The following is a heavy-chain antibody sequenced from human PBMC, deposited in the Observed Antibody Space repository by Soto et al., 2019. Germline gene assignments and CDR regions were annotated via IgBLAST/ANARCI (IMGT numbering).Heavy chain of an antibody. J-gene: IGHJ2*01. D-gene: IGHD6-6*01. CDR1: GDSINSASHY. CDR2: IYYSGTT. Sequence: QVHLQESGPGLVKPFQTLSLSCTVSGDSINSASHYWSWIRHPPGKGMEWIGFIYYSGTTCYHPSLKSRITISIDTSKNQFFPKVTSVTAADTAVYYCAREMRLQSGSSHFWYFDVWGRGTQVTVSS. V-gene: IGHV4-31*03. CDR3: AREMRLQSGSSHFWYFDV.